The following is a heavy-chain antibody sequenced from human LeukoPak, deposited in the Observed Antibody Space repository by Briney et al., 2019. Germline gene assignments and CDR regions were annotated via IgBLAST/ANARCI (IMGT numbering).Heavy chain of an antibody. CDR3: TREGRDYVWGSYRYYYYYMDV. D-gene: IGHD3-16*02. J-gene: IGHJ6*03. CDR2: ISDDGGNT. Sequence: GGSLRLSCVASGFTFSTYAMHWVRQAPGKGLEYVSAISDDGGNTYYANSVKGRFTISRDNSKNTLYLQMNSLRAEDTAVYYCTREGRDYVWGSYRYYYYYMDVWGKGTTVTVSS. V-gene: IGHV3-64*01. CDR1: GFTFSTYA.